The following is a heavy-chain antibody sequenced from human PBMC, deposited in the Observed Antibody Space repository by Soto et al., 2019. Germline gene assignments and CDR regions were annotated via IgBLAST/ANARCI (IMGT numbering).Heavy chain of an antibody. Sequence: SVTVSRQASVGTFRSYAISWLRQAPGQGIEWMGGIIPIFGTANYAQKFQGRVTITADESTSTAYMELSSLRSEDTAVYYFARVRCFVWGDCVNDGFLSGCYDYWGQGTLVTVSS. CDR3: ARVRCFVWGDCVNDGFLSGCYDY. D-gene: IGHD3-3*01. J-gene: IGHJ4*02. CDR2: IIPIFGTA. CDR1: VGTFRSYA. V-gene: IGHV1-69*13.